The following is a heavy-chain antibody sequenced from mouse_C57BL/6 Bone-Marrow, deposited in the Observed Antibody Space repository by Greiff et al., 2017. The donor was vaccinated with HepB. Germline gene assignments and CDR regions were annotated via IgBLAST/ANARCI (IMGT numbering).Heavy chain of an antibody. V-gene: IGHV1-26*01. CDR2: INPNNGGT. CDR3: ARVGGTTVVDY. D-gene: IGHD1-1*01. Sequence: EVKLMDSGPELVKPGASVKISCKASGYTFTDYYMNWVKQSHGKSLEWIGDINPNNGGTSYNQKFKGKATLTVDKSSSTAYMELRSLTSEDSAVYYCARVGGTTVVDYWGQGTTLTVSS. J-gene: IGHJ2*01. CDR1: GYTFTDYY.